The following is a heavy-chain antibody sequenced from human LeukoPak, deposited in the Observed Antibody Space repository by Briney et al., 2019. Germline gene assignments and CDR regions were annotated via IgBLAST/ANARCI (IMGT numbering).Heavy chain of an antibody. CDR1: GGSISSESYY. V-gene: IGHV4-61*02. CDR2: INTSGNI. Sequence: PSETLSLTCTVSGGSISSESYYWSWIRQPAGTGLEWIGRINTSGNINYNPSLKSRVTLSVDTSNNQFSLKLSSLTAADTAVYYCARGLSSSWYWFDTWGQGTLVTVSS. D-gene: IGHD2-2*01. CDR3: ARGLSSSWYWFDT. J-gene: IGHJ5*02.